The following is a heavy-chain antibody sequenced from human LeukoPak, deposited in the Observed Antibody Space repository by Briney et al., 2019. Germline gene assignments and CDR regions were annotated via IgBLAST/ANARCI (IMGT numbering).Heavy chain of an antibody. D-gene: IGHD5-12*01. CDR1: GGSTTINFYS. J-gene: IGHJ4*02. CDR2: FYSDGST. V-gene: IGHV4-39*01. Sequence: SETLSLTCTVSGGSTTINFYSWGWIRQSPARGLEWIATFYSDGSTCYPPSLKSRVTISVDASKNQISLTLTSVTAADTAIYYCARQFLIPATTENYFVSWGQGTLLTVSS. CDR3: ARQFLIPATTENYFVS.